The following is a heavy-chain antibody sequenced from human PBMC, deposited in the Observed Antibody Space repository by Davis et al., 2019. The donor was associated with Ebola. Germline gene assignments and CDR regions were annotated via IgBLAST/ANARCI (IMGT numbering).Heavy chain of an antibody. D-gene: IGHD5-18*01. CDR3: ARAPSLLNSYGNYYFNY. Sequence: AASVKVSCKASGYTFTSYDINWVRQATGQGLEWMGWMNPNSANTGYAQKFQGRVTMTRNTSISTAYMDLRDLGSEDTAIYYCARAPSLLNSYGNYYFNYWGQGTLVTVSS. J-gene: IGHJ4*02. CDR2: MNPNSANT. CDR1: GYTFTSYD. V-gene: IGHV1-8*01.